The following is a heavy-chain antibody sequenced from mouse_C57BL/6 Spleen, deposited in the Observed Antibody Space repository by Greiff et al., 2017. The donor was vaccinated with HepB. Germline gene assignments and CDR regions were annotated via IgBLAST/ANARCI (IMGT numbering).Heavy chain of an antibody. CDR2: ISYDGSN. V-gene: IGHV3-6*01. Sequence: EVKLLESGPGLVKPSQSLSLTCSVTGYSITSGYYWNWIRQFPGNKLEWMGYISYDGSNNYNPSLKNRISITRDTSKNQFFLKLNSVTTEDTATYYCARAFPWFAYWGQGTLVTVSA. CDR3: ARAFPWFAY. CDR1: GYSITSGYY. J-gene: IGHJ3*01.